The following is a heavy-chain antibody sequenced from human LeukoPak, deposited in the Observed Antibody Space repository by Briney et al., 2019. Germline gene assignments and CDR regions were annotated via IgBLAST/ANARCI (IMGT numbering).Heavy chain of an antibody. CDR2: MNPNSGNT. V-gene: IGHV1-8*01. J-gene: IGHJ1*01. Sequence: GASVKVSCKASGYTFTSYDINWVRQATGQGLEWMGWMNPNSGNTGYAQKFQGRVTMTRDTSISTAYLELTTLRPDDTAVYYCARGPPPYCSGGSCYSFLYFHHWGQGTLVTVSS. CDR3: ARGPPPYCSGGSCYSFLYFHH. D-gene: IGHD2-15*01. CDR1: GYTFTSYD.